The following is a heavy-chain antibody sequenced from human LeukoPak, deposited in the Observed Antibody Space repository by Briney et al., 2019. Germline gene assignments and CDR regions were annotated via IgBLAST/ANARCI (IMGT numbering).Heavy chain of an antibody. CDR1: GGSVNSGNYY. J-gene: IGHJ4*02. V-gene: IGHV4-61*01. D-gene: IGHD3-3*01. CDR3: ARSYDTNFDY. Sequence: SETLSLTCTVSGGSVNSGNYYWSWIRQPPGKGLEWIGYIYYTGSTNYSPSLKSRVTISVDTSKNQFSLKLSSVAAADTAVYYCARSYDTNFDYWGQGTLVTVSS. CDR2: IYYTGST.